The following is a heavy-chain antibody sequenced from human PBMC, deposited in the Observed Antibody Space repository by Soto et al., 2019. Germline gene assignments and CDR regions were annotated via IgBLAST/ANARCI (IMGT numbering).Heavy chain of an antibody. CDR3: ARDLLPLTPGSGTYSPSFYYYMDV. Sequence: QVQLVQSGPEVKKPGASVKVSCKASGYIFTNYGISWARQAPGQGLEWMGWISIFNGNARYAQKFQGRVIMTTDTSTNTAYMELRSLRSDDTAVYYCARDLLPLTPGSGTYSPSFYYYMDVWGTGTTVTVSS. CDR1: GYIFTNYG. D-gene: IGHD3-10*01. V-gene: IGHV1-18*01. J-gene: IGHJ6*03. CDR2: ISIFNGNA.